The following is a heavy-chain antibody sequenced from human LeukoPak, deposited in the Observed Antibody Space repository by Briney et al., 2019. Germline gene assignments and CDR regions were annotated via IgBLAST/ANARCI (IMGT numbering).Heavy chain of an antibody. J-gene: IGHJ4*02. Sequence: SETLSLTCAVSGGSFSGYYWSWIRQPPGKGLEWIGEINHSGSTNYNPSLKSRVTISVDTSKNQFSLKLSSVTAADTAVYYCARGRGVPAARFDYWGQGTLVTVSS. D-gene: IGHD2-2*01. CDR2: INHSGST. V-gene: IGHV4-34*01. CDR1: GGSFSGYY. CDR3: ARGRGVPAARFDY.